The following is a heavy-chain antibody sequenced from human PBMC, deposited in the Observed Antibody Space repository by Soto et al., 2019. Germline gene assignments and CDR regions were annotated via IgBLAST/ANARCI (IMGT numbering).Heavy chain of an antibody. CDR1: GFNFRNFN. Sequence: GGSLRLCCEGSGFNFRNFNMIWVRQAPGKGLEWVSSVSGSSSYIYYADSVKGRFTVSRDNANNLVFLQMNGLRPEDTAMYYCARDLRGHYGPWGQGTMVTISS. CDR2: VSGSSSYI. V-gene: IGHV3-21*06. J-gene: IGHJ3*01. D-gene: IGHD4-17*01. CDR3: ARDLRGHYGP.